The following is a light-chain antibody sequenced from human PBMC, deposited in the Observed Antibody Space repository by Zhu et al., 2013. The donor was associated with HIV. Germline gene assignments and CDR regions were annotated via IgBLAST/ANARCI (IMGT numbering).Light chain of an antibody. Sequence: QSVLTQPPSVSAAPGQKVTISCSGSSSNIGNNYVSWYQQLPGTAPKLLIYDNNKRPSGIPDRFSGSKSGTSATLGITGLQTGDEADYYCGTWDTGLSVWVFGGGTKADRP. CDR3: GTWDTGLSVWV. CDR2: DNN. J-gene: IGLJ3*02. V-gene: IGLV1-51*01. CDR1: SSNIGNNY.